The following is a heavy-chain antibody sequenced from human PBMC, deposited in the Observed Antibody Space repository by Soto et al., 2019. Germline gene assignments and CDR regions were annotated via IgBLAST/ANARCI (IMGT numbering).Heavy chain of an antibody. CDR3: ARDPYYDILTGPRDYYYGMDV. CDR1: GYTFTSYG. CDR2: ISAYNGNT. D-gene: IGHD3-9*01. V-gene: IGHV1-18*01. J-gene: IGHJ6*02. Sequence: QVQLVQSGAEVKKPGASVKVSRKASGYTFTSYGISWVRQAPGQGLEWMGWISAYNGNTNYAQKLQGRVTMTTDTSTSTAYMELRSLRSDDTAVYYCARDPYYDILTGPRDYYYGMDVWGQGTTVTVSS.